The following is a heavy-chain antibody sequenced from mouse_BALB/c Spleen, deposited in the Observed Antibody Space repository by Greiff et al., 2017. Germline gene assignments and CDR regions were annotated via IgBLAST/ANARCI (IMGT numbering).Heavy chain of an antibody. CDR1: GYTFSSYW. V-gene: IGHV1-9*01. CDR2: ILPGSGST. CDR3: ARLDYYGSSFFDY. D-gene: IGHD1-1*01. Sequence: VQRVESGAELMKPGASVKISCKATGYTFSSYWIEWVKQRPGHGLEWIGEILPGSGSTNYNEKFKGKATFTADTSSNTAYMQLSSLTSEDSAVYYCARLDYYGSSFFDYWGQGTTLTVSS. J-gene: IGHJ2*01.